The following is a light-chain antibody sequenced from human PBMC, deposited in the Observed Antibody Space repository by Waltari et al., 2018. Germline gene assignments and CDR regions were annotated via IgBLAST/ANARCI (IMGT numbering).Light chain of an antibody. J-gene: IGKJ1*01. CDR2: CAS. CDR3: QQYYATPPWT. V-gene: IGKV4-1*01. Sequence: IVMTQSPDSLAVSLGERATINCKSSQSVLYSSNNKNYLAWYQQKAGQPPTLLIYCASNRASGVPDRFSGSGSGTDFTLTISSLQAEDVAVYYCQQYYATPPWTFGQGTKVEIK. CDR1: QSVLYSSNNKNY.